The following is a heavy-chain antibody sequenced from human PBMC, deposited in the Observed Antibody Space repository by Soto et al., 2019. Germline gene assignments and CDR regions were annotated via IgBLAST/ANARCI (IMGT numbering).Heavy chain of an antibody. Sequence: QVQLVQSGAEVKKPGSSVKVSCKASGGTFSSYTISWVRQAPGQGLEWMGRIIPILGIATYAQKFQGRVTITADKSTSTAYMDLSSLRSEDTAVYYCARASAGAYYYYMAVWGKGSTVTVAS. CDR3: ARASAGAYYYYMAV. J-gene: IGHJ6*03. CDR1: GGTFSSYT. CDR2: IIPILGIA. V-gene: IGHV1-69*02. D-gene: IGHD6-13*01.